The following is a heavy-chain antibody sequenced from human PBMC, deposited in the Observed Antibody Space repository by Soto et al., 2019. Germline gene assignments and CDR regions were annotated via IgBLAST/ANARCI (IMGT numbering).Heavy chain of an antibody. J-gene: IGHJ4*02. V-gene: IGHV4-34*01. CDR1: GASLSYN. Sequence: SETQSLTCAVDGASLSYNGGWSRQHPGKGLEWIGTLDYSGTAHYNPSLKSRINISADPSKNQVSLTLTFVSAADTAVSYCASQGSYWGQGALVTVSS. CDR3: ASQGSY. CDR2: LDYSGTA.